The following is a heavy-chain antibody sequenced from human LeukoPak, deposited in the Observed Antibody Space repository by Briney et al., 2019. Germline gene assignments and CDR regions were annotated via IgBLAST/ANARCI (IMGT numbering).Heavy chain of an antibody. CDR1: GGSISSYY. J-gene: IGHJ6*03. V-gene: IGHV4-4*07. CDR2: IYTSGST. CDR3: ARMRGHYYGSGHYYYYMDV. D-gene: IGHD3-10*01. Sequence: SETLSLTCTVSGGSISSYYWSWIRQPAGKGLEWIGRIYTSGSTNYNPSLKSRVTMSVDTSKNQFSLKLSSVTAADTAVYYCARMRGHYYGSGHYYYYMDVWGKGTTVTISS.